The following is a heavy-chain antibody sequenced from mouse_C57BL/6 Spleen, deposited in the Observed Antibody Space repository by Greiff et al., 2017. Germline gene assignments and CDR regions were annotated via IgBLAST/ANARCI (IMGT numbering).Heavy chain of an antibody. CDR3: ARIITTVVAHWYFDV. J-gene: IGHJ1*03. V-gene: IGHV3-6*01. D-gene: IGHD1-1*01. CDR2: ISYDGSN. Sequence: EVKLVESGPGLVKPSQSLSLTCSVTGYSITSGYYWNWIRQFPGNKLEWMGYISYDGSNNYNHSLKNRISITRDTSKNQFFLKLNSVTTEDTATYYCARIITTVVAHWYFDVWGTGTTVTVSS. CDR1: GYSITSGYY.